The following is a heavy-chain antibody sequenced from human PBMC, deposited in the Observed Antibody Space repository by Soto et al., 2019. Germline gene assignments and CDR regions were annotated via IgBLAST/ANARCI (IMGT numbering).Heavy chain of an antibody. D-gene: IGHD2-2*01. CDR3: ARARGYPVVPAADNWFDP. CDR2: INAGNGNT. CDR1: GYTFTSYA. Sequence: GASVKVSCKASGYTFTSYAMHWVRQAPGQRLEWMGWINAGNGNTKYSQKFQGRVTITRDTSASTAYMELSSLRSEDTAVYYCARARGYPVVPAADNWFDPWGQGTLVTVSS. J-gene: IGHJ5*02. V-gene: IGHV1-3*01.